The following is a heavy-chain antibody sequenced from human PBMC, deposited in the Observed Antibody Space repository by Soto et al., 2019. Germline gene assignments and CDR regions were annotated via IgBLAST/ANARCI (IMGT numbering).Heavy chain of an antibody. D-gene: IGHD6-6*01. V-gene: IGHV1-18*01. J-gene: IGHJ5*02. CDR2: ISTYNGNT. CDR1: GYTFSSSG. CDR3: ARKYSGSSWFDP. Sequence: EASVKVSCKASGYTFSSSGITWVRQAPGQGLEWMGWISTYNGNTNYAQKLLGRVTMTTDTSTRTAYMELRSLKSDDTAVYYCARKYSGSSWFDPWGQGTLVTVSS.